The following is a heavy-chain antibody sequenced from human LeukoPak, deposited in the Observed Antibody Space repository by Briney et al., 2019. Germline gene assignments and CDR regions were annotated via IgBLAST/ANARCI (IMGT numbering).Heavy chain of an antibody. J-gene: IGHJ4*02. CDR2: IIPIFGTA. CDR1: GGTFSSYA. Sequence: SVKVSCKASGGTFSSYAISWVRQAPGQGLEWMGGIIPIFGTANYAQKFQGRVTITADESTSTAYMELSSLRSEDTAVYYCAKGEMATITPFDYWGQGTLVTVSS. D-gene: IGHD5-24*01. V-gene: IGHV1-69*13. CDR3: AKGEMATITPFDY.